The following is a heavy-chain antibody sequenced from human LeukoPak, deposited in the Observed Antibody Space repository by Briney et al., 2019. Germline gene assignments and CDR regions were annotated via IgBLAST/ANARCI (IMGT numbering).Heavy chain of an antibody. J-gene: IGHJ2*01. Sequence: SETLSLTCTVSGGSISSYYWSWIRQPPGKGLEWIGYIYYSGSTNYNPSLKSRVTISVDRSKNQFSLKLSSVTAADTAVYYCAREDYYDSSGYSPGGFDLWGRGTLVTVSS. D-gene: IGHD3-22*01. V-gene: IGHV4-59*12. CDR1: GGSISSYY. CDR3: AREDYYDSSGYSPGGFDL. CDR2: IYYSGST.